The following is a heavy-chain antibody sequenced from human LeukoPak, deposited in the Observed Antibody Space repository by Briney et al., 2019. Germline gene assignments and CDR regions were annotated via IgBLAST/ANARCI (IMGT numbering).Heavy chain of an antibody. CDR3: ARAYSSSWYTPVDY. J-gene: IGHJ4*02. V-gene: IGHV1-8*03. CDR2: MNPNSGNT. Sequence: ASVKVSCKASGYTFTSYDINWVRQATGQGLEWMGWMNPNSGNTGYAQKFQGRVTITRNTSISTAYMELSSLRSEDTAVYYCARAYSSSWYTPVDYWGQGTLVTVSS. D-gene: IGHD6-13*01. CDR1: GYTFTSYD.